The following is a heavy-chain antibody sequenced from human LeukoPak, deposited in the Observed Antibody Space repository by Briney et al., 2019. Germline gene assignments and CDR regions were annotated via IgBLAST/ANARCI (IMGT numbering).Heavy chain of an antibody. CDR1: GGSINSYY. D-gene: IGHD1-26*01. J-gene: IGHJ3*01. V-gene: IGHV4-59*01. CDR2: IYYSGNT. CDR3: ARGNSGSYNDDAFDV. Sequence: SETLSLTCTVSGGSINSYYWSWIRQPPGKGLEWIGYIYYSGNTNYNPSLQSRVTISVDTSKSQFSLRLNSVSAADTAVYYCARGNSGSYNDDAFDVWGQGTMVTVSS.